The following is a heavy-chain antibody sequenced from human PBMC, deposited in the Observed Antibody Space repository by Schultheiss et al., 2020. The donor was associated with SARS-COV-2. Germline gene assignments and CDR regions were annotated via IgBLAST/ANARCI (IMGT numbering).Heavy chain of an antibody. D-gene: IGHD3-22*01. J-gene: IGHJ4*02. CDR2: IKSKTDGGTT. Sequence: GGSLRLSCAASGFTFSSYWMSWVRQAPGKGLEWVGRIKSKTDGGTTDYAAPVKGRFTISRDDSKNTLYLQMNSLKTEDTAVYYCTTDPYYYDSAVPRDYFDYWGQGTLVTVSS. CDR1: GFTFSSYW. V-gene: IGHV3-15*01. CDR3: TTDPYYYDSAVPRDYFDY.